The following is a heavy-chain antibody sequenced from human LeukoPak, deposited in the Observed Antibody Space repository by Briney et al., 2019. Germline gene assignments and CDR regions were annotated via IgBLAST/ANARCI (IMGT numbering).Heavy chain of an antibody. CDR3: ARGGSGYSYGKIDS. J-gene: IGHJ4*02. CDR2: ISGSSSYI. CDR1: GFTFSSYS. D-gene: IGHD5-18*01. V-gene: IGHV3-21*01. Sequence: GGSLRLSCAASGFTFSSYSMNWVRRAPGKGLEWVSSISGSSSYIYYADSVKGRFTISRDNAKNSLYLQMNSLRDEDTAVYYCARGGSGYSYGKIDSWGQGILVTVSS.